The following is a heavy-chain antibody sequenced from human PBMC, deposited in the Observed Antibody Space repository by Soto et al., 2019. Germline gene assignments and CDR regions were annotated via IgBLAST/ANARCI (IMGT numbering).Heavy chain of an antibody. D-gene: IGHD1-1*01. V-gene: IGHV4-30-2*01. Sequence: SETLSLTCAVSGGSISSGGYSWSWIRQPPGKGLEWIGYIYHSGSTYYNPSLKSRVTISVDRSKNQFSLKLSSVTAADTAVYYCARVENSGTTLGFDYWGQGTLVTVSS. CDR1: GGSISSGGYS. J-gene: IGHJ4*02. CDR3: ARVENSGTTLGFDY. CDR2: IYHSGST.